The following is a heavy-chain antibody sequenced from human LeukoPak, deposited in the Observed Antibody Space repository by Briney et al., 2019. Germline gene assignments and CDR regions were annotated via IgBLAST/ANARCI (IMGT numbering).Heavy chain of an antibody. D-gene: IGHD3-10*01. J-gene: IGHJ4*02. Sequence: PGGSLRLSCAASGFTFSDYWMNWVRQAPGKGLEWVANIKQDGGETYYVDSVKGRFTISRDNAKNSLYLQMNSLRAEDTAVYYCAREAFNGAFDYWGQGTLVTVSS. CDR3: AREAFNGAFDY. CDR2: IKQDGGET. CDR1: GFTFSDYW. V-gene: IGHV3-7*01.